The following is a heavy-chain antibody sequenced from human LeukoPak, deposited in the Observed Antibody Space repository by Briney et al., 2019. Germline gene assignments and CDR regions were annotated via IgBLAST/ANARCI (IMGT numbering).Heavy chain of an antibody. J-gene: IGHJ4*02. CDR3: AVGHYYHNSGYLFDY. V-gene: IGHV4-4*07. CDR2: IYTSGST. Sequence: SETLSLTCTVSGGSISSYYWSWIRQPAGKGLEWIGRIYTSGSTYYNPSLKSRVTISVDTSKNQFSLKLSSVPAADTAVYYCAVGHYYHNSGYLFDYWGQGTLVTVSS. D-gene: IGHD3-22*01. CDR1: GGSISSYY.